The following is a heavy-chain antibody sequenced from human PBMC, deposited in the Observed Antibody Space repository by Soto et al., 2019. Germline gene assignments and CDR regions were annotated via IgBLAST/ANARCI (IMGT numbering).Heavy chain of an antibody. CDR2: ISGSGGST. D-gene: IGHD6-13*01. J-gene: IGHJ4*02. CDR3: ATTPRYSSSWYLDY. Sequence: WGALRLSCAASGFTFSSYAMSWVRQAPGKGLEWVSAISGSGGSTYYADSVKGRFTISRDNSKNTLYLQMNSLRAEDTAVYYCATTPRYSSSWYLDYWGQGTLVTVSS. CDR1: GFTFSSYA. V-gene: IGHV3-23*01.